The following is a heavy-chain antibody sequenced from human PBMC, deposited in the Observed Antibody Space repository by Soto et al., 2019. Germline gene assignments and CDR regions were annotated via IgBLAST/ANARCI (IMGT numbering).Heavy chain of an antibody. D-gene: IGHD1-1*01. Sequence: SVKVSCKASGGTFSSYAISWVRQAPGQGLEWMGGIIPIFGTANYAQKFQGRVTITADESTSTAYMELSSLRSEDTAVYYCARGKYNWNVDLGAYYGMDVWGQGTTVTVSS. CDR2: IIPIFGTA. CDR1: GGTFSSYA. J-gene: IGHJ6*02. V-gene: IGHV1-69*13. CDR3: ARGKYNWNVDLGAYYGMDV.